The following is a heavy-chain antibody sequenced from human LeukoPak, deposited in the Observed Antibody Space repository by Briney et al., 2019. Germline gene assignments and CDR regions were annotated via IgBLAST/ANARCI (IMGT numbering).Heavy chain of an antibody. CDR1: GGSISSYY. J-gene: IGHJ5*02. V-gene: IGHV4-59*01. CDR3: ARGVVVITTEGWFDP. Sequence: SETLSLTCTVSGGSISSYYWSWIRQPPGKGLGWIGYIYYSGSTNYNPSLKSRVTISVDTSKNQFSLKLSSVTAADTAVYYCARGVVVITTEGWFDPWGQGTLVTVSS. D-gene: IGHD3-22*01. CDR2: IYYSGST.